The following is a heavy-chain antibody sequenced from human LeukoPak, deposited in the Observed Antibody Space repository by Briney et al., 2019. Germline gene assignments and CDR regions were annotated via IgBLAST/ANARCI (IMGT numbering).Heavy chain of an antibody. J-gene: IGHJ4*02. D-gene: IGHD3-3*01. CDR2: INHSGST. Sequence: SGPTLVKPTQTLTLTCTFSGFSLSTSGMCVSWIRQPPGKGLEWIGEINHSGSTNYNPSLKSRVTISVDTSKNQFSLKLSSVTAADTAVYYCARYTRSGDYFDYWGQGTLVTVSS. V-gene: IGHV4-39*07. CDR1: GFSLSTSGM. CDR3: ARYTRSGDYFDY.